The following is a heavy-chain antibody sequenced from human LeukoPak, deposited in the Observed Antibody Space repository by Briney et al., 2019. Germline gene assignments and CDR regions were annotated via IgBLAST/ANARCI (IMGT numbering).Heavy chain of an antibody. J-gene: IGHJ4*02. Sequence: SETLSLTCTVSGGSISSYYWSWIRQPPGKGLEWIGYIYYSGSTNYNPSLKSRVTISVDTSKNQFSLKLSSVTAADTAVYYCARGQAAAYGPPFDYWGQGTLVTVSS. CDR3: ARGQAAAYGPPFDY. V-gene: IGHV4-59*01. D-gene: IGHD6-13*01. CDR1: GGSISSYY. CDR2: IYYSGST.